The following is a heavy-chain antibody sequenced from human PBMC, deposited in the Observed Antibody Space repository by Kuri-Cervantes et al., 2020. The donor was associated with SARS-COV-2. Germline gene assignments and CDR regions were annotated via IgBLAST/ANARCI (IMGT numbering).Heavy chain of an antibody. CDR3: ARAALRYFDPIDY. J-gene: IGHJ4*02. Sequence: GESLKISCAASGFTFSSYAMHWVRQAPGKGLEYVSAISSNGGSTYYANSVKGRFTISRDNSKNTLYLQMGSLRAEDMAVYYCARAALRYFDPIDYWGQGTLVTVSS. CDR2: ISSNGGST. V-gene: IGHV3-64*01. CDR1: GFTFSSYA. D-gene: IGHD3-9*01.